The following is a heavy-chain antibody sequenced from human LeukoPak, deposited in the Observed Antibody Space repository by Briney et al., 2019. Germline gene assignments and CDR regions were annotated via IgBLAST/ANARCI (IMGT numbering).Heavy chain of an antibody. V-gene: IGHV5-51*01. CDR1: GYSFPNYW. J-gene: IGHJ4*02. CDR3: ARLTRSDLFVFDS. CDR2: IYPGDSDT. Sequence: GESLKISCKSSGYSFPNYWIAWVRQMPGKGLEWMGTIYPGDSDTRYSPSFQGQVTISADRSITTAYLQWSSLKASDIAMYYCARLTRSDLFVFDSWGQGTLVTVSS. D-gene: IGHD2-21*01.